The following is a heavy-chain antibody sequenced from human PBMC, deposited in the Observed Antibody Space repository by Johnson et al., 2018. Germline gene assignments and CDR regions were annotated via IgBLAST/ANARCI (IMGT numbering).Heavy chain of an antibody. J-gene: IGHJ6*03. D-gene: IGHD3-10*01. CDR1: GFSFDDYA. V-gene: IGHV3-9*01. CDR2: ISWNSGTI. Sequence: EVQLLESGGGLVQXGRSLRLSCAASGFSFDDYAMHWVRQAPGKGLEWVSGISWNSGTIGYADSVKGRFPISRDNAKNSLFLQMNSLRAEDTAVYYCAKGSSTVRGVFDYNYMDVWGKGTTVTVSS. CDR3: AKGSSTVRGVFDYNYMDV.